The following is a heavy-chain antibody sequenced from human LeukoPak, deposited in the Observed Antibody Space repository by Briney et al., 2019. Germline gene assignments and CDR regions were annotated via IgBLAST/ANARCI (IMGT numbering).Heavy chain of an antibody. CDR1: GFTFSSYE. V-gene: IGHV3-48*03. J-gene: IGHJ3*01. D-gene: IGHD1-1*01. CDR3: ARDSSPDSATTYYDALDV. CDR2: ISSSGSTI. Sequence: GGSLRLSCAASGFTFSSYEMNWVRQAPGKGLEWVSYISSSGSTIYYADSVKGRFTISRDNAKNSLYLQMNSLRAEDTAVYYCARDSSPDSATTYYDALDVWGQGTMVTVSS.